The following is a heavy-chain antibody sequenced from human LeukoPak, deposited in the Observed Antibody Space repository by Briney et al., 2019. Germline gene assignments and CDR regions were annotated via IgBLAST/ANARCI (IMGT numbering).Heavy chain of an antibody. CDR2: VRYDGSTK. CDR3: AKDMVRGLIISRGRYFDY. V-gene: IGHV3-30*02. Sequence: GGSLRLSCAASGFTFSSYGMHWVRQAPGKGLEWVAFVRYDGSTKYYADSVKGRFTISRDNSKNTLYLQMNSLRAEDTAVYYCAKDMVRGLIISRGRYFDYWGQGTLVTVSS. D-gene: IGHD3-10*01. CDR1: GFTFSSYG. J-gene: IGHJ4*02.